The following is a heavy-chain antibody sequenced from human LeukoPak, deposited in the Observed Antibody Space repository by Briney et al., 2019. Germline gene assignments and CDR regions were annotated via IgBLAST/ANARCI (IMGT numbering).Heavy chain of an antibody. D-gene: IGHD3-10*01. CDR2: INPNSGGT. CDR3: ARTRALMYGSVDY. CDR1: GYTFTGYY. Sequence: ASVKVSCKASGYTFTGYYMHWVRQAPGQGLEWMGWINPNSGGTNYAQKFQGRVTMTRDTSISTAYMELSRLRSDDTAVYYCARTRALMYGSVDYWGQGTLVTVSS. V-gene: IGHV1-2*02. J-gene: IGHJ4*02.